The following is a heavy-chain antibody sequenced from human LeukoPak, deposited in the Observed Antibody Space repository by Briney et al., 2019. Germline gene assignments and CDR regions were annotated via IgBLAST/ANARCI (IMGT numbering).Heavy chain of an antibody. J-gene: IGHJ3*02. D-gene: IGHD1-26*01. CDR1: GFTFSTYW. CDR3: AREYTGSYHTFDI. V-gene: IGHV3-7*01. CDR2: MSPDGSGK. Sequence: GGSLRLSCAASGFTFSTYWMSWVRQSPSKGLEWVANMSPDGSGKYYADSVRGRFTISRDNAKNSFYLQMNSLRDEDTAVYYCAREYTGSYHTFDIWGQGTMVTVSS.